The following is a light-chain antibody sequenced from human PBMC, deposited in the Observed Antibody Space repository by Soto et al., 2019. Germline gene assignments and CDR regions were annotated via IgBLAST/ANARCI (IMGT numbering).Light chain of an antibody. J-gene: IGKJ2*01. V-gene: IGKV3-20*01. CDR2: GAS. CDR3: QHYDSSPLYT. CDR1: QSTTY. Sequence: EIVLTQSPGTLSLSPGERATLPCRASQSTTYLAWYQQKPGQAPRLLIYGASSRATGIPDRFSGSGSGTDFTLTISRLEPEDFAVYYCQHYDSSPLYTFGQGTKLEIK.